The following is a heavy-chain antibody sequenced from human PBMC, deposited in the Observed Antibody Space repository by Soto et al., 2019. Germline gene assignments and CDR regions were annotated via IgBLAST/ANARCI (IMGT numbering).Heavy chain of an antibody. CDR2: ISGSGGST. Sequence: EVQLLESGGGLVQPGGSLRLSCAASGFTFSSYAMSWVRQAPGQGLEWVSAISGSGGSTYYADSVKGRFTISRDNSKNTLYLQMNSLRAEDTDVYYCAKAPGGYCSGGSCYDFDYWCQGTLVTVSS. D-gene: IGHD2-15*01. CDR1: GFTFSSYA. J-gene: IGHJ4*02. V-gene: IGHV3-23*01. CDR3: AKAPGGYCSGGSCYDFDY.